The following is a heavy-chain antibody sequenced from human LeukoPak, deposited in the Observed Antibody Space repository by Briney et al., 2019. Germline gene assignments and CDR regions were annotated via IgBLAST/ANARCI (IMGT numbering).Heavy chain of an antibody. J-gene: IGHJ4*02. Sequence: KPSETLSLTCAVYGDSFSGYYWSWIRQPPGKGLEWIAEINHRGSTHYNPSLKSRVNISADTSKSQFSLNLDSVTAADTAVYYCARVTNYYGSGNYIWGQGTLVTVSS. D-gene: IGHD3-10*01. CDR2: INHRGST. CDR1: GDSFSGYY. CDR3: ARVTNYYGSGNYI. V-gene: IGHV4-34*01.